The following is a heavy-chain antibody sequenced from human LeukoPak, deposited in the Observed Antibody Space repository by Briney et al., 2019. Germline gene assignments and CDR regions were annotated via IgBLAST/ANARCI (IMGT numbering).Heavy chain of an antibody. CDR2: ISAYNGNT. Sequence: ASVKVSCKASGYTFTSYGISWVRQAPGQGLEWMGWISAYNGNTNYAQKLQGRVTMTTDTSTSTAYMELRSLRSDDTAVYYCARVPMGATTSVYYYYYMDVWGKGTTVTVSS. CDR1: GYTFTSYG. CDR3: ARVPMGATTSVYYYYYMDV. V-gene: IGHV1-18*01. D-gene: IGHD1-26*01. J-gene: IGHJ6*03.